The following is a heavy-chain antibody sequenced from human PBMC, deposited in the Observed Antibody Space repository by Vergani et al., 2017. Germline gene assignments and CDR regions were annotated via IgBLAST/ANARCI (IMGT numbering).Heavy chain of an antibody. J-gene: IGHJ3*01. Sequence: QVQLQESGPGLVKSSQTLSLTCTVSGGSISSGSYYWNWIRPPAEKGLEWIGRIYSSGSTNYNPSLESRVTISVDTSKNQFSLRLSSVTAADTAVYYCAREEVRATTHAFDVWGQGTMVTVSS. CDR1: GGSISSGSYY. CDR2: IYSSGST. V-gene: IGHV4-61*02. CDR3: AREEVRATTHAFDV. D-gene: IGHD1-26*01.